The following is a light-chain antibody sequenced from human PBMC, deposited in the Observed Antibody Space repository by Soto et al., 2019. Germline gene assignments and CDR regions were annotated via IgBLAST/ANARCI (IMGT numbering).Light chain of an antibody. J-gene: IGLJ1*01. V-gene: IGLV1-40*01. CDR2: SNN. CDR3: QSYDSSLSAYV. Sequence: QSVLTQPPSVSGAPGQRVTISCNGRSSNIGAGFDVHWYQQLPRTAPKLLIYSNNNRPSGVPDRFSVSRSATSASLAITGLQAADEAVYYCQSYDSSLSAYVFGTGTKVTVL. CDR1: SSNIGAGFD.